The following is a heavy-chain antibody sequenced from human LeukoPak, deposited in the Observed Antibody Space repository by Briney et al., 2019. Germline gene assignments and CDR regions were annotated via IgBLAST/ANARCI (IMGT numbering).Heavy chain of an antibody. V-gene: IGHV3-7*01. CDR2: IKQDGSEK. J-gene: IGHJ4*02. Sequence: PGGSLRLSCAASGFTFRDYSDYWMSWVRQAPGKGLEWVTNIKQDGSEKYYVDSVKGRFTISRDNAKNSLFLQMNSLRAEDTAVYYCARVGRYSYAHNSWGQGTLVTVSS. CDR3: ARVGRYSYAHNS. D-gene: IGHD5-18*01. CDR1: GFTFRDYSDYW.